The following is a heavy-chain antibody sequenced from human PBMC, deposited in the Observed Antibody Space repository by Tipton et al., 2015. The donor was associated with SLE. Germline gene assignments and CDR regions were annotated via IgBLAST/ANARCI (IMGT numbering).Heavy chain of an antibody. CDR3: ARGYDSSGYYSIYFDY. CDR2: IYYSGST. V-gene: IGHV4-59*12. D-gene: IGHD3-22*01. CDR1: GGSISSYY. Sequence: TLSLTCTVSGGSISSYYWSWIRQPPGKGLEWIGSIYYSGSTYYNPSLKSRVTISVDTSKNQFSLKLSSVTAADTAVYYCARGYDSSGYYSIYFDYWGQGTLVTVSS. J-gene: IGHJ4*02.